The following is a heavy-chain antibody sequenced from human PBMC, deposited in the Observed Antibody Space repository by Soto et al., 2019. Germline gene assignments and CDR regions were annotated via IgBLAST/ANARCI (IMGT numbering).Heavy chain of an antibody. CDR2: IIPILGIA. Sequence: ASVKVSCKASGGTFSSYTISWVRQAPGQGLEWMGRIIPILGIANYAQKFQGRVTITADKSTSTAYMELSSLRSEDTAVYYCARDGVRQLDPRGVADYWGQGTLVTVSS. CDR1: GGTFSSYT. V-gene: IGHV1-69*04. D-gene: IGHD6-6*01. CDR3: ARDGVRQLDPRGVADY. J-gene: IGHJ4*02.